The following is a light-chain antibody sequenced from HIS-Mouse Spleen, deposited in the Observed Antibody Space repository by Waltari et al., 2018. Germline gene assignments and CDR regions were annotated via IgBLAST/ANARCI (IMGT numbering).Light chain of an antibody. CDR1: ALPKKY. J-gene: IGLJ2*01. CDR3: YSTDSSGNHRV. Sequence: SYELTQPPSVSVSPGQTARITCSGDALPKKYAYWYQQKSGQAPVLVLYEDNKRPSGIPESFSGSSSGTMATLTISGAQVEDEADYYCYSTDSSGNHRVFGGGTKLTVL. V-gene: IGLV3-10*01. CDR2: EDN.